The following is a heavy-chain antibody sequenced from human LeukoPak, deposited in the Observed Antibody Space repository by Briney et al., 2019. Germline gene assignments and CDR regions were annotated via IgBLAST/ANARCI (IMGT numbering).Heavy chain of an antibody. CDR3: ARSRGYSYGPPPDY. V-gene: IGHV3-21*01. D-gene: IGHD5-18*01. CDR1: GFTFSSYS. J-gene: IGHJ4*02. Sequence: GGSRRLSCAASGFTFSSYSMNWVRQAPGKGLEWVSSISSSSSYIYYADSVKGRFTISRDNAKNSLYLQMNSLRAEDTAVYYCARSRGYSYGPPPDYWGQGTLVTVSS. CDR2: ISSSSSYI.